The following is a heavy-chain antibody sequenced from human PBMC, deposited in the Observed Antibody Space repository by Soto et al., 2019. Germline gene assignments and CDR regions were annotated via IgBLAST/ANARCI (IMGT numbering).Heavy chain of an antibody. CDR1: RYNFRTFW. Sequence: GESLKISCSTSRYNFRTFWIGWLLHMPGKGLEWMGLIYPDDSETKYSPSFEGQVTMSSDSYISTTYLQWSSLQASDTAIYYCARGRHNGGEGYFDFWGQGTLVTVSS. D-gene: IGHD2-8*01. CDR3: ARGRHNGGEGYFDF. V-gene: IGHV5-51*01. CDR2: IYPDDSET. J-gene: IGHJ4*02.